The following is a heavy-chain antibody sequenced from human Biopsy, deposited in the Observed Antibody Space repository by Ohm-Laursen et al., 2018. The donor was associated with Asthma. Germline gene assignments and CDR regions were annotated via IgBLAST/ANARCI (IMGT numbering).Heavy chain of an antibody. CDR3: ARVDAIMISGDFYFYSGFDL. D-gene: IGHD3-16*01. V-gene: IGHV1-69*01. CDR2: IIPMYGVP. Sequence: GSSVKVSCKASGGTFRTYAFNWVRQAPGQGLEWMGGIIPMYGVPKVAQKFQGRVTITADESTSTAYMEMSSLRSEDTAVYYCARVDAIMISGDFYFYSGFDLWGQGTTVRVS. CDR1: GGTFRTYA. J-gene: IGHJ6*02.